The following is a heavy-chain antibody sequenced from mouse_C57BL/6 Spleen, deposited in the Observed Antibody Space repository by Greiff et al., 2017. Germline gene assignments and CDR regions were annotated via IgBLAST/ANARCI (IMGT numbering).Heavy chain of an antibody. J-gene: IGHJ4*01. CDR2: IYPGDGDT. D-gene: IGHD1-1*01. V-gene: IGHV1-82*01. CDR1: GYAFSSSW. Sequence: QVQLQQSGPELVKPGASVKISCKASGYAFSSSWMNWVKQRPGKGLEWIGRIYPGDGDTNYNGKFKGKATLTADKSSSQAYMQLSSLTSEDSAVYCCARDTTGAMDYWGQGTSVTVSS. CDR3: ARDTTGAMDY.